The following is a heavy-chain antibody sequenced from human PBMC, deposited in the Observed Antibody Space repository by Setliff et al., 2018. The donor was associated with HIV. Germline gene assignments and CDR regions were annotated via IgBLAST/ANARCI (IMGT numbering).Heavy chain of an antibody. CDR3: ARHDGGGWYVRVFAHXVDY. CDR1: GGSISSSSYY. D-gene: IGHD6-19*01. J-gene: IGHJ4*02. Sequence: SETLSLTCTVSGGSISSSSYYWGWIRQPPGKGLEWIGSIYYSGRTYYNPSLKSRVTISVDTSKNQFSLKLSSVTAADTAVYYCARHDGGGWYVRVFAHXVDYWGQGTLVTVSS. V-gene: IGHV4-39*01. CDR2: IYYSGRT.